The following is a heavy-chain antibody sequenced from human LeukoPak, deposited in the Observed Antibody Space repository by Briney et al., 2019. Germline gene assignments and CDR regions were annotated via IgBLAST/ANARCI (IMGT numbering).Heavy chain of an antibody. CDR3: AREHSSTSGKVFDY. CDR1: GYTFPGYY. Sequence: ASVKVSCKASGYTFPGYYMHWVRQAPGQGLEWMGWINPNSGGTNYAQKFQGRVTMTRDTSISTAYMELSRLRSDDTAVYYCAREHSSTSGKVFDYWGQGTLVTVSS. D-gene: IGHD6-6*01. J-gene: IGHJ4*02. V-gene: IGHV1-2*02. CDR2: INPNSGGT.